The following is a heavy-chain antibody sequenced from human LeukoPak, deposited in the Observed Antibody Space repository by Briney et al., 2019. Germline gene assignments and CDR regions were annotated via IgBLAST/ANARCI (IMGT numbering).Heavy chain of an antibody. D-gene: IGHD3-22*01. Sequence: ASVKVSCKASGYTFSDHYAPHYIHWVRQAPGQGLEWMGWINPNTGGTNYAQSFQDRVIMTRDTSLSTAYMKLSRLSSDDTAVYYCARDSSAWRSDLDYWGQGTLVTVSS. CDR2: INPNTGGT. CDR1: GYTFSDHY. CDR3: ARDSSAWRSDLDY. V-gene: IGHV1-2*02. J-gene: IGHJ4*02.